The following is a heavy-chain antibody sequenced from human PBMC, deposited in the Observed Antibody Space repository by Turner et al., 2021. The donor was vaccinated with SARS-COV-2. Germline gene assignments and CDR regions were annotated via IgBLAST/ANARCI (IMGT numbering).Heavy chain of an antibody. CDR2: IYNSGST. Sequence: QLQLQESGPGLVKPSETLSFTCTVSGGSISSSSYYWGWIRQPPGKGLEWIGSIYNSGSTYYNPSLKSRVTISVDTSKNQFSLKLSSVTAADTAVYYCAPSPITMVRGVITFGWFDPWGQGTLVTVSS. J-gene: IGHJ5*02. V-gene: IGHV4-39*01. CDR1: GGSISSSSYY. CDR3: APSPITMVRGVITFGWFDP. D-gene: IGHD3-10*01.